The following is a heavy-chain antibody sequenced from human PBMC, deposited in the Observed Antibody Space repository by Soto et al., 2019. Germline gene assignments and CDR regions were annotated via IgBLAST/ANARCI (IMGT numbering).Heavy chain of an antibody. CDR3: AREGVAPYYYYGMDV. CDR1: GYTFSSYS. CDR2: ISAYNGNT. Sequence: ASVKVSCKGSGYTFSSYSINWVRQPPGQGLEWMGWISAYNGNTNYGQKLQGRVTMTTDTSTNTAYMELRSLRSDDTAVYYCAREGVAPYYYYGMDVWAQGTPVTVSS. J-gene: IGHJ6*02. V-gene: IGHV1-18*01. D-gene: IGHD5-12*01.